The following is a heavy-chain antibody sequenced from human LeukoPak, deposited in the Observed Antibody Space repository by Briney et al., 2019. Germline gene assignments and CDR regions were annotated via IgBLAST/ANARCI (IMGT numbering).Heavy chain of an antibody. CDR3: ARRAITIFGVVRAFDI. V-gene: IGHV4-34*01. CDR2: INHSGST. CDR1: GGSFSGYY. Sequence: PSETLSLTCAVYGGSFSGYYWSWIRQPPGKGLEWIGEINHSGSTNYNPSLKSRVTISVDTSKNQFSLKLSSVTAADTAVYYCARRAITIFGVVRAFDIWGQGTMVTVSS. D-gene: IGHD3-3*01. J-gene: IGHJ3*02.